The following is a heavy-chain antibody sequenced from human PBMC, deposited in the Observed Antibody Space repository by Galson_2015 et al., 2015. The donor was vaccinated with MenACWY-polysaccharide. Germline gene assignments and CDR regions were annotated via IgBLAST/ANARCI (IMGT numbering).Heavy chain of an antibody. CDR2: VSASGGST. J-gene: IGHJ3*02. D-gene: IGHD3-10*01. CDR1: GFTFSSYA. V-gene: IGHV3-23*01. Sequence: SLRLSCAASGFTFSSYAMSWVRQAPGKGLEWVSGVSASGGSTVYTDSAKGRFTMSRDNSKRSLYLQMNSLRAEDTAVYYCAKDAGPGEYAYSSGTFDIWGRGTMVTVSS. CDR3: AKDAGPGEYAYSSGTFDI.